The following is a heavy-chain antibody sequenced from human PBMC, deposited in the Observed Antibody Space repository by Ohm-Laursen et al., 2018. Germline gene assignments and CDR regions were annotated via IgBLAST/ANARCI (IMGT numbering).Heavy chain of an antibody. CDR2: ISSSGSTI. D-gene: IGHD3-22*01. J-gene: IGHJ4*02. Sequence: LRLSCTASGFTFSDYYMSWIRQAPGKGLEWVLYISSSGSTIYYADSVKGRFTISRDNAKNSLYLQMNSLRAEDTAVYYCARSAPTKYYYDSSGSLARDYWGQGTLVTVSS. CDR1: GFTFSDYY. V-gene: IGHV3-11*01. CDR3: ARSAPTKYYYDSSGSLARDY.